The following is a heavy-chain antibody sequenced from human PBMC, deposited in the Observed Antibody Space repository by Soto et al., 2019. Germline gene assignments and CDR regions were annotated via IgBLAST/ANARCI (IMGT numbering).Heavy chain of an antibody. CDR1: GGCISSYY. CDR2: IYYSGST. J-gene: IGHJ5*02. D-gene: IGHD6-13*01. V-gene: IGHV4-59*01. Sequence: SETLSLTCTVSGGCISSYYWSWVRQPPGKGLEWIGYIYYSGSTNYNPSLKSRVTISVDTSKNQFSLKLSSVTAADTAVYYCARVSPITSSSWYGIDPWGQGTLVTVSS. CDR3: ARVSPITSSSWYGIDP.